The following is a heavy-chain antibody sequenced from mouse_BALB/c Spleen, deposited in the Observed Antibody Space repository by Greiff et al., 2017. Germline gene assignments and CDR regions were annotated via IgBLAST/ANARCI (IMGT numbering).Heavy chain of an antibody. J-gene: IGHJ4*01. CDR1: GYSITSDYA. CDR2: ISYSGST. CDR3: ARRNYRYDGGNAMDY. D-gene: IGHD2-14*01. Sequence: VQLQQSGPGLVKPSQSLSLTCTVTGYSITSDYAWNWIRQFPGNKLEWMGYISYSGSTSYNPSLKSRISITRDTSKNQFFLQLNSVTTEDTATYYCARRNYRYDGGNAMDYWGQGTSVTVSS. V-gene: IGHV3-2*02.